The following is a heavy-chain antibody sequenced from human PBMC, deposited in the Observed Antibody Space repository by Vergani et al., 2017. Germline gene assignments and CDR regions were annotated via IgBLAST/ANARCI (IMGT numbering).Heavy chain of an antibody. CDR2: ISWNSGSI. D-gene: IGHD3-10*01. Sequence: EVQLVESGGGLVQPGGSLRLSCAASGFTFSSYGMHWVRQAPGKGLEWVSGISWNSGSIGYADSVKGRFTISRDNAKNSLYLQMNSLRAEDTALYYCAKADYYGSGSYSAYFDYWGQGTLVTVSS. J-gene: IGHJ4*02. CDR1: GFTFSSYG. V-gene: IGHV3-9*01. CDR3: AKADYYGSGSYSAYFDY.